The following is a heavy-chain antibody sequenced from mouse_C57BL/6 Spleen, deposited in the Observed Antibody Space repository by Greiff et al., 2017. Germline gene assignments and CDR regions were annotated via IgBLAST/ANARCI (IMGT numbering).Heavy chain of an antibody. CDR3: ARSKRDYFDY. D-gene: IGHD2-5*01. Sequence: VMLVESGAELVRPGTSVKMSCKASGYTFTNYWIGWAKQRPGHGLEWIGDIYPGGGYTNYNEKFKGKATLTADKSSSTAYMQFSSLTSEDSAIYYCARSKRDYFDYWGQGTTLTVSS. J-gene: IGHJ2*01. V-gene: IGHV1-63*01. CDR1: GYTFTNYW. CDR2: IYPGGGYT.